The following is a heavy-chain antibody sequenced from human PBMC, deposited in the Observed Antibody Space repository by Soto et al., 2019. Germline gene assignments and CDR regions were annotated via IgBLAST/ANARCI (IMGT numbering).Heavy chain of an antibody. D-gene: IGHD3-22*01. CDR2: IYYSGST. CDR1: GGSVSSGSYY. CDR3: ARFLGGSSGPANWFDP. V-gene: IGHV4-61*01. J-gene: IGHJ5*02. Sequence: SETLSLTCTVSGGSVSSGSYYWIWIRQPPWKGLEWIGYIYYSGSTNYNPSLKSRVTISVDTSKNQFSLKLSSVTAADTAVYYCARFLGGSSGPANWFDPWGQGXLVTVYS.